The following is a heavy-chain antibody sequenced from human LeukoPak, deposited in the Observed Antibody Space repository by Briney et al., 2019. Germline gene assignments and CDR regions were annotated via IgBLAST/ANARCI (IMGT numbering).Heavy chain of an antibody. J-gene: IGHJ5*02. V-gene: IGHV1-2*02. CDR2: INPKSGGT. D-gene: IGHD2-2*01. CDR3: ARDEYGLDP. CDR1: GYTFTSNY. Sequence: ASVKVSCKASGYTFTSNYRHWGRQPPRQGLEWMGWINPKSGGTNYAQKFQGRVPMTRDTSIHTADMEVSRLRSDDTAVYYGARDEYGLDPWGEGTLVSVSS.